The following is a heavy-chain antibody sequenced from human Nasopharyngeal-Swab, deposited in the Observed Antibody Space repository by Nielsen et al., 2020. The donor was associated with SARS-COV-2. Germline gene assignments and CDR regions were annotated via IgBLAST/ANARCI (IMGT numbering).Heavy chain of an antibody. J-gene: IGHJ6*03. D-gene: IGHD1-1*01. CDR1: GFTFSSYE. Sequence: GASLQISCAASGFTFSSYEMNWVRQAPGKGLEWVSYISSSGSTIYYADSVKGRFTISRDNAKNSLYLQMNSLRAEDTAVYYCARVTTAAGYYYYYMDVWGKGTTVTVSS. V-gene: IGHV3-48*03. CDR3: ARVTTAAGYYYYYMDV. CDR2: ISSSGSTI.